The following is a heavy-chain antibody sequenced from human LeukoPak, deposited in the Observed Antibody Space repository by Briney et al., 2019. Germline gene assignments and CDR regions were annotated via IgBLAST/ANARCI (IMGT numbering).Heavy chain of an antibody. D-gene: IGHD6-6*01. V-gene: IGHV3-74*01. CDR3: ARRLRGEVTARPFDY. CDR2: IKGDGITT. J-gene: IGHJ4*02. CDR1: GLTFHNTW. Sequence: GGSLRLSCAASGLTFHNTWMHWIRQAPGKGLVWVSRIKGDGITTTYADSVKGRFTISRDNAKNTLYLQMNSLRAEDSAVYYCARRLRGEVTARPFDYWGQGTLVTVSS.